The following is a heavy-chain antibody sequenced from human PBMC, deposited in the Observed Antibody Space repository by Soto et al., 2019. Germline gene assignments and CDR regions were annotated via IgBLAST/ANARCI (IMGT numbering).Heavy chain of an antibody. CDR1: GFTFIYSS. Sequence: EVQLVESGGGLVQPGGSLRLSCAASGFTFIYSSMNWVRQAPGKGLEWVAYISSSSSSIYYADSVKGRFTISRDNAKNSLYLQMNRLRDGDTAVYYCARERGGSYYFDYWGQGSLVTVSS. CDR2: ISSSSSSI. V-gene: IGHV3-48*02. J-gene: IGHJ4*02. CDR3: ARERGGSYYFDY. D-gene: IGHD1-26*01.